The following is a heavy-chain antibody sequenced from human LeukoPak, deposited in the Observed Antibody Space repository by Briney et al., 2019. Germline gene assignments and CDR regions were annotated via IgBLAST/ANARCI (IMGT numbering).Heavy chain of an antibody. CDR3: ARLVGAQIDY. J-gene: IGHJ4*02. D-gene: IGHD1-26*01. CDR2: INSDGSST. V-gene: IGHV3-74*01. Sequence: GGSLRLSCAASGFTFSSYWMHWVRKAPGKGLVWVSRINSDGSSTSYADSVKGRFTISRDKAKNSLYLQMNSLRAEDTAVYYCARLVGAQIDYRGQGTLVTVSS. CDR1: GFTFSSYW.